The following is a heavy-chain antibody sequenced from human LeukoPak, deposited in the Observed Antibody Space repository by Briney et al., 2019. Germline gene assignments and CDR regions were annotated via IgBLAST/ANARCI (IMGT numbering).Heavy chain of an antibody. Sequence: ASVKVSCKASGYTFTSYGISWVRQAPGQGLEWMGWISAYNGNTNYAQKLQGRVTMTTDTSTSTAYMEPRSLRSDDTAVYDGAGVSTVGATSFMDYGGQGSLATVSS. D-gene: IGHD1-26*01. CDR2: ISAYNGNT. CDR3: AGVSTVGATSFMDY. CDR1: GYTFTSYG. J-gene: IGHJ4*02. V-gene: IGHV1-18*01.